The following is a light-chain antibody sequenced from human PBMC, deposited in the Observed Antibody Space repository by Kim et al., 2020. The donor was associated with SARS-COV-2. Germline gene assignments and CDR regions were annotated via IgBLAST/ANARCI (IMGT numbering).Light chain of an antibody. CDR3: QQHNNWPYT. Sequence: EIVMTQSPATLSVSPGERATLSCRASQSVSSKLAWYQQRPGQAPRLLIYGASTRATGIPARVSGSGSGTEFILTINSLQSEDSAVYYCQQHNNWPYTFGQGTKLEI. V-gene: IGKV3-15*01. CDR2: GAS. CDR1: QSVSSK. J-gene: IGKJ2*01.